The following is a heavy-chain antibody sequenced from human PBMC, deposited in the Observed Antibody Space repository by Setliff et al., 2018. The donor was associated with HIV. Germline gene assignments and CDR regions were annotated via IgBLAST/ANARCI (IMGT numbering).Heavy chain of an antibody. J-gene: IGHJ4*02. Sequence: ASETLSLTCTVSGGSISNQYWSWIRQPQGKGLEWIGYIYYSGTTHYNPSLKSRVAMSVDTSKNQFSLDLTSVTPADTAVYYCARLRVSSSSQTFDHWGQGILVTVFS. CDR3: ARLRVSSSSQTFDH. D-gene: IGHD6-6*01. CDR1: GGSISNQY. V-gene: IGHV4-59*11. CDR2: IYYSGTT.